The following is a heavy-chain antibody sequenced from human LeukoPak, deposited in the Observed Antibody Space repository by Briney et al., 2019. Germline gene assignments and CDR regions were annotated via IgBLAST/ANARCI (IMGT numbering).Heavy chain of an antibody. Sequence: GGPLRLSCAASGFTYSNYAMRWVGQAPGKGLEWISAISDSGGSTYYADSVMGRFTIPRDNCKNTLFLQMNSLRAEDTAVYYCAKSLDMPTIGWFDPWGQGTLVTVSS. D-gene: IGHD5-24*01. CDR3: AKSLDMPTIGWFDP. CDR1: GFTYSNYA. V-gene: IGHV3-23*01. J-gene: IGHJ5*02. CDR2: ISDSGGST.